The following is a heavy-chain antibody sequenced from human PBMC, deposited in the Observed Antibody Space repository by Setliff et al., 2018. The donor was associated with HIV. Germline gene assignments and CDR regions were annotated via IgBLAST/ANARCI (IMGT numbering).Heavy chain of an antibody. CDR3: ARHRDPPGSRWIFYYYYMDL. J-gene: IGHJ6*03. D-gene: IGHD6-13*01. CDR2: IYYSGST. CDR1: GGSISSSSYY. V-gene: IGHV4-39*01. Sequence: SETLSLTCTVSGGSISSSSYYWGWIRQPPGKGLEWIGSIYYSGSTYYNPSLKSRVTISVDTSKNQVSLRLNSVTAADTGVYYCARHRDPPGSRWIFYYYYMDLWGAGTTVTVSS.